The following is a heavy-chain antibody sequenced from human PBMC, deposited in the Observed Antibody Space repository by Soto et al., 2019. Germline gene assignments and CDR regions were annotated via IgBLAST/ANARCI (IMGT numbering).Heavy chain of an antibody. D-gene: IGHD3-10*01. CDR2: ISNDGSRE. J-gene: IGHJ4*02. CDR1: GFLFSSYG. Sequence: QVLLEESGGGVVQPGRSLRLSCVASGFLFSSYGMYWVRQAPGEGPEWVAVISNDGSREYYADSVKGRFTIPRDSSKNTLYLQMNSLRAEDTAVYYCAKDYYGSGTLRTFDYWGQGTLVTVSS. V-gene: IGHV3-30*18. CDR3: AKDYYGSGTLRTFDY.